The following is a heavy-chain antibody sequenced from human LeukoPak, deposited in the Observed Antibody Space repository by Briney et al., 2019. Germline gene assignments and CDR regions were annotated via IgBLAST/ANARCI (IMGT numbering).Heavy chain of an antibody. Sequence: GGSLRLSCAASGFTLSAYEMNWVRQAPGKGLDWVSYIDSGGDTMYYADSVKGRLTISRDSAKNSLSLQMNSLRAEDTAVYYCARDLYTYGSYFHDRFDSWGQGTLVTVSS. CDR3: ARDLYTYGSYFHDRFDS. D-gene: IGHD5-18*01. CDR1: GFTLSAYE. J-gene: IGHJ4*02. V-gene: IGHV3-48*03. CDR2: IDSGGDTM.